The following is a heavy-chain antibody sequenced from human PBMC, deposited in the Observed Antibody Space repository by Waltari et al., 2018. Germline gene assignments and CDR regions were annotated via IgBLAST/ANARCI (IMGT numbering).Heavy chain of an antibody. V-gene: IGHV3-30-3*01. CDR3: ATDKGHCSSTSCRDY. CDR1: GFTFSSYA. CDR2: ISYDGSNK. Sequence: QVQLVESGGGVVQPGRSLRLSCAASGFTFSSYAMHWVRQAPGKGLEWVAVISYDGSNKYYADSVKGRFTISRDNSKNTLYLQMNSLRAEDTAVYYCATDKGHCSSTSCRDYWGQGTLVTVSS. J-gene: IGHJ4*02. D-gene: IGHD2-2*01.